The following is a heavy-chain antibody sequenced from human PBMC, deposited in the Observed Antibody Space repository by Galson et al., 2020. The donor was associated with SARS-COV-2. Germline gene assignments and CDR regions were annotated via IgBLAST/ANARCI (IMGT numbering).Heavy chain of an antibody. Sequence: SETLSLTCTVSGGSISSSYWSWIRQTAGKGLEWIGRIYTSGSTNYNPSLKSRVTMSVDTSKNQFSLKLSSVTAADTAVYYCARGIAAAGPDDYYYYYGMDVWGQGATVTVSS. D-gene: IGHD6-13*01. CDR2: IYTSGST. J-gene: IGHJ6*02. CDR1: GGSISSSY. V-gene: IGHV4-4*07. CDR3: ARGIAAAGPDDYYYYYGMDV.